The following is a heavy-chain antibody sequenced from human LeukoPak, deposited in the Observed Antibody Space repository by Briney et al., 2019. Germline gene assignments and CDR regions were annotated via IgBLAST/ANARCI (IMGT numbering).Heavy chain of an antibody. CDR3: ARHYTPSWYFDL. CDR2: ISSSGSTI. CDR1: GFTFSSYE. Sequence: GGSLRLSCAASGFTFSSYEMNWVRQAPGKGLEWVSYISSSGSTIYYADSVKGRFTISRDNAKNSLYLQMNSLRAEDTALYYCARHYTPSWYFDLWGRGTLVTVSS. J-gene: IGHJ2*01. V-gene: IGHV3-48*03. D-gene: IGHD4-11*01.